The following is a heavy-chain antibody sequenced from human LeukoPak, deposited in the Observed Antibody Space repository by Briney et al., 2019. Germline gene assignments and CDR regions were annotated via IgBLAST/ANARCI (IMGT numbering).Heavy chain of an antibody. V-gene: IGHV4-4*07. CDR3: ARGETEAPGMLEY. CDR2: IITSGST. CDR1: GGSISSYS. D-gene: IGHD6-13*01. Sequence: SETLSLTCSVSGGSISSYSWSWIRQPAGKGLEWIGRIITSGSTNYNPSLKSRVAISRDTSKNQFSLKVTSVTAADTAIYYCARGETEAPGMLEYWGQGTLVTVSS. J-gene: IGHJ4*02.